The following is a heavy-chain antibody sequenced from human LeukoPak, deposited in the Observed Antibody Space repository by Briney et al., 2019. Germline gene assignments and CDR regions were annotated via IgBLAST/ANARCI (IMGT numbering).Heavy chain of an antibody. D-gene: IGHD2-2*01. J-gene: IGHJ4*02. CDR2: ISGSGGST. Sequence: GGSLRLSCAATGFTFSIYTIIWVRQAPGKGLEWVSAISGSGGSTYYADSVKGRFTISRDNSKNTLYLQMNSLRAEDTAVYYCAKDSCSSTSCRGYFDYWGQGTLVTVSS. CDR1: GFTFSIYT. V-gene: IGHV3-23*01. CDR3: AKDSCSSTSCRGYFDY.